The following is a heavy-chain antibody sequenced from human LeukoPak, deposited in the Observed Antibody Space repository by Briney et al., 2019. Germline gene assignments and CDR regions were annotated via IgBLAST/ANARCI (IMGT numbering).Heavy chain of an antibody. D-gene: IGHD3-10*01. Sequence: ASVKVSCKASGYTFTTYYMHWVRQAPGQGLEWMGIINPSGGSTNYAQKFQGRVTMTRDTSTITVYMDLRSLTSEDTAVYYCALFQPPGGFFTGMDVWGKGTTVTVSS. CDR3: ALFQPPGGFFTGMDV. J-gene: IGHJ6*04. CDR1: GYTFTTYY. V-gene: IGHV1-46*01. CDR2: INPSGGST.